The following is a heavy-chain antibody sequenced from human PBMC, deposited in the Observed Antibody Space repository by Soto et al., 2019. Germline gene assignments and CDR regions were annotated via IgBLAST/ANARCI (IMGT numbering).Heavy chain of an antibody. CDR1: GGSISSYY. V-gene: IGHV4-59*01. Sequence: KTSETLSLTCTVSGGSISSYYWSWIRQPPGKGLEWIGYIYYSGSTNYNPSLKSRVTISVDTSKNQFSLKLSSVTAADTAVYYCARGVVVVPAANSQFYYYYYYGMDVWGQGTTVTVSS. CDR3: ARGVVVVPAANSQFYYYYYYGMDV. D-gene: IGHD2-2*01. CDR2: IYYSGST. J-gene: IGHJ6*02.